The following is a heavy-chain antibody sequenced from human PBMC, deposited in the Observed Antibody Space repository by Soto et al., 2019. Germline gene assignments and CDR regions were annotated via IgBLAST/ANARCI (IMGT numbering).Heavy chain of an antibody. CDR1: GDSINDDGHS. V-gene: IGHV4-30-2*01. CDR3: ARAVFCTDGFCVPNWLDP. Sequence: HLQLQESGSRLVTETLSLTCTVSGDSINDDGHSWSWIRQPPGEALEWIGYIYQTGTTQYNPSLSSRVSISADRSKNQFSLHRTSVTAADTAVYYCARAVFCTDGFCVPNWLDPWGQGILVTVSS. J-gene: IGHJ5*02. D-gene: IGHD2-8*01. CDR2: IYQTGTT.